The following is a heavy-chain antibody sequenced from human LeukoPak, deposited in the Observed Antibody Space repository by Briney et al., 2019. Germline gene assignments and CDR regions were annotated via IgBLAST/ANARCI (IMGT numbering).Heavy chain of an antibody. V-gene: IGHV4-61*01. Sequence: PSETLSLTCTVSGDSVSRSSYYWTWIRQPPGKGLEWIGYIYYIGSTSYNPSLRSRLTMSVDTSKNQFSLRLSSVIAADTAVYYCARYYDSTGSFDYWGQGTLVTVSS. J-gene: IGHJ4*02. CDR2: IYYIGST. CDR3: ARYYDSTGSFDY. D-gene: IGHD3-22*01. CDR1: GDSVSRSSYY.